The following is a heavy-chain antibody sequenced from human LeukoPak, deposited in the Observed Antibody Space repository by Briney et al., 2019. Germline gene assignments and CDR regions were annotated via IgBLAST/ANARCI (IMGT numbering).Heavy chain of an antibody. V-gene: IGHV1-2*02. D-gene: IGHD2/OR15-2a*01. Sequence: ASVKVSCKASEYTFTAYHMHWVRQAPGQGFEWMGWINPKTGGTKYVQKFQGRVTMTRDSSFSTVYMELSRLTSDDTAIYYCARHRFVTAPSYYYYGMDVWGQGTTVTVSS. CDR3: ARHRFVTAPSYYYYGMDV. CDR2: INPKTGGT. J-gene: IGHJ6*02. CDR1: EYTFTAYH.